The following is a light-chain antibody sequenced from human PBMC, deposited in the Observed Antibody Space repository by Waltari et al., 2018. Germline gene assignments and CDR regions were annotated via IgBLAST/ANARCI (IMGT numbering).Light chain of an antibody. CDR2: GAS. V-gene: IGKV3-15*01. CDR3: QQYSNWPYT. Sequence: RTGQSVSSNLAWYQQNPGQALRLLIYGASTRATGIPGRFGGSGSGTEFTLTISRLQSEDFAVYYCQQYSNWPYTFGQGTKLEIK. CDR1: QSVSSN. J-gene: IGKJ2*01.